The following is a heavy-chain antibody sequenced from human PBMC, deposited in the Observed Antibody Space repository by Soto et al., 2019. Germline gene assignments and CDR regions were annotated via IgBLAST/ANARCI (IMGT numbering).Heavy chain of an antibody. J-gene: IGHJ4*02. D-gene: IGHD1-26*01. CDR1: GFAFSNSW. CDR3: ARGPGHGGSYYEQ. V-gene: IGHV3-74*03. Sequence: EVQLVESGGGLVQPGGSLRLSCIASGFAFSNSWMYWVRQAPGKGLVWVSRMNSDGSRIEYADSVKGRFTISRDNAKNTLYLQMNSLRAEALAVYYCARGPGHGGSYYEQWGQGTLVTVSS. CDR2: MNSDGSRI.